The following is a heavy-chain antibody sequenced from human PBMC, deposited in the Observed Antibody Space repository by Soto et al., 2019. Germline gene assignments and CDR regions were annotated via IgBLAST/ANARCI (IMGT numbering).Heavy chain of an antibody. CDR3: ARVLYYGSGSYSPYGMDV. D-gene: IGHD3-10*01. Sequence: QVQLVQSGAEVKKPGSSVKVSCKTSGVSFNNNGIGWVRQAPGHGLEWMGGVSPPFRTSNYARKFQGRISITAHASTGKVNMELSSLTSEDMAQYYCARVLYYGSGSYSPYGMDVWGQGTTVTGSS. J-gene: IGHJ6*02. CDR2: VSPPFRTS. CDR1: GVSFNNNG. V-gene: IGHV1-69*01.